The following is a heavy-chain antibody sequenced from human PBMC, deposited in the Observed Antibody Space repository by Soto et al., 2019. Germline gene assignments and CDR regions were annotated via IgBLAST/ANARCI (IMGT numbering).Heavy chain of an antibody. J-gene: IGHJ6*02. Sequence: QVQLVQSGAEVKKPGSSVKVSCKASGGTFGSYAISWVRQAPGQGLEWMGGIIPIPGTANYAQKFQGRVTIAADEATSTAYRELSSLRAEDTAVYYCARAQGSSTSLEIYYYYYYGMDDWGQGTTVTVSS. V-gene: IGHV1-69*01. CDR3: ARAQGSSTSLEIYYYYYYGMDD. D-gene: IGHD2-2*01. CDR2: IIPIPGTA. CDR1: GGTFGSYA.